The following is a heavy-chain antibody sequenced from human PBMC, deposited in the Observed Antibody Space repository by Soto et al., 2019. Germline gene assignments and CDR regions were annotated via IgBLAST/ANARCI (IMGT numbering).Heavy chain of an antibody. J-gene: IGHJ6*03. CDR1: GGSFSGCY. V-gene: IGHV4-34*01. CDR2: INHSGST. Sequence: PSETLSLTCAVYGGSFSGCYWSWIRQPPGKGLEWIGEINHSGSTNYNPSLKSRVTISVDTSKNQFSLKLSSVTAADTAVYYCARGGIVVVPVAFYMDVWGKGTTVTVSS. CDR3: ARGGIVVVPVAFYMDV. D-gene: IGHD2-2*01.